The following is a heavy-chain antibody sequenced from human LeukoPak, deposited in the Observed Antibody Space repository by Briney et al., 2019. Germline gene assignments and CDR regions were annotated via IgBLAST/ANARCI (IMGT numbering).Heavy chain of an antibody. D-gene: IGHD6-19*01. V-gene: IGHV1-18*01. Sequence: GASVKVSCKASGYTFTSYGISWVRQASGQGLEWMGWISAYNGNTNYAQKLQGRVTMTTDTSTSTAYMELRSLRSDDTAVYYCARDPLLAVAAHYYGMDVWGQGTTVTVSS. CDR1: GYTFTSYG. CDR3: ARDPLLAVAAHYYGMDV. CDR2: ISAYNGNT. J-gene: IGHJ6*02.